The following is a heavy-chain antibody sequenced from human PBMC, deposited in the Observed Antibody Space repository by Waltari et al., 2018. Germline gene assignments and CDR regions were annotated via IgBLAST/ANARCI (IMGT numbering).Heavy chain of an antibody. CDR2: IYYSGST. D-gene: IGHD5-18*01. V-gene: IGHV4-39*01. CDR3: ARQTWIQLWLYAFDI. CDR1: AGSISSSSSY. J-gene: IGHJ3*02. Sequence: QLQLQESGPGLVKPSETLSLTCTVSAGSISSSSSYWGWIRQPPGKGLEWIGSIYYSGSTYYNPSLKSRVTISVDTSKNQFSLKLSSVTAADTAVYYCARQTWIQLWLYAFDIWGQGTMVTVSS.